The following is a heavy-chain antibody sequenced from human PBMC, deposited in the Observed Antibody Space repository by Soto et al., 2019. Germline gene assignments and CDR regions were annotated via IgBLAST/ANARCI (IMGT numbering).Heavy chain of an antibody. CDR2: ISYDGSNK. Sequence: GGSLRLSCAASGFTFSSYGMHWVRQAPGKGLEWVAVISYDGSNKYYADSVKGRFTISRDNSKNTLYLQMNSLRAEDTAVYYCAKDGSSRYCSGGSCHDYYYYMDVWGKGTKVTGSS. CDR1: GFTFSSYG. D-gene: IGHD2-15*01. CDR3: AKDGSSRYCSGGSCHDYYYYMDV. J-gene: IGHJ6*03. V-gene: IGHV3-30*18.